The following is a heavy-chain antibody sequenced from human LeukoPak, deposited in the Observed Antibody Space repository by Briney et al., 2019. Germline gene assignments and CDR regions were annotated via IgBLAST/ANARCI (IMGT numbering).Heavy chain of an antibody. Sequence: PGGSLRLSCAASGFTFSSYAMSWVRQAPGKGLEWVSAISGSGGSTYYADSVKGRFTISRDNSKNTLYLQMNSLRAEDTAVYYCAKYKATATQRYYYYYGMDVWGQGTTVTVSS. CDR1: GFTFSSYA. CDR3: AKYKATATQRYYYYYGMDV. J-gene: IGHJ6*02. V-gene: IGHV3-23*01. D-gene: IGHD5-18*01. CDR2: ISGSGGST.